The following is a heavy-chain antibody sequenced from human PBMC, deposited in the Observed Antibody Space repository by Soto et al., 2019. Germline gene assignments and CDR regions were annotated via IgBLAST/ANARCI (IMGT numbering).Heavy chain of an antibody. CDR3: ARVGSYHSTAFDI. V-gene: IGHV4-31*03. D-gene: IGHD3-10*01. J-gene: IGHJ3*02. CDR2: IYYSGST. Sequence: PSETLSLTCTVSGGSISSGGYYWSRIRQHPGKGLEWIGNIYYSGSTYYNTSIKSRVTISVDTSKNQFSLKLSSVTAADTAVYYCARVGSYHSTAFDIWGQGTMVTVSS. CDR1: GGSISSGGYY.